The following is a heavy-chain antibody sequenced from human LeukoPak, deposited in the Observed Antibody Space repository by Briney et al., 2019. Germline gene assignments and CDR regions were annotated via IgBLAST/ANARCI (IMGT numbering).Heavy chain of an antibody. V-gene: IGHV3-23*01. J-gene: IGHJ3*02. Sequence: GGSLRLSCAASGFIFSPYAMSWFRQAPGKGLEWVSAISADGRTYYADSVQGRFTISRDNSKNTLYLQMNSLRAEDTAVYYCAKDGVTTGAFDIWGQGTMVTVSS. CDR1: GFIFSPYA. CDR2: ISADGRT. D-gene: IGHD4-17*01. CDR3: AKDGVTTGAFDI.